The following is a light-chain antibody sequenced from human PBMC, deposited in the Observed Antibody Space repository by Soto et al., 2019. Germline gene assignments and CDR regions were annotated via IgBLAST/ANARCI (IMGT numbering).Light chain of an antibody. J-gene: IGKJ1*01. V-gene: IGKV1-39*01. CDR2: AAS. CDR3: QQSYNTPWT. Sequence: DIQMTQSPSSLSASVRDRVTITCRSSQSIGRNLNWYLQKPGKAPKLLVYAASHLQSGVPSRFSGGGYGTAFTLTISSLQPEDSATYYCQQSYNTPWTFGQGTKVDIK. CDR1: QSIGRN.